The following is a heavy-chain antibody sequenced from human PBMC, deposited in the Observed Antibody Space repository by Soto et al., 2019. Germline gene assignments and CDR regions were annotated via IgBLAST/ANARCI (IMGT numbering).Heavy chain of an antibody. CDR3: AREGAYGDYDWYFDL. CDR1: GGTFSSYA. D-gene: IGHD4-17*01. Sequence: QVQLVQSGAVVKKPGSSVKVSCKASGGTFSSYAISWVRQAPGQGLEWMGGIIPIFGTANYAQKFQGRVTITADESTSTAYMELSSLRSEDTAVYYCAREGAYGDYDWYFDLWGRGTLVTVSS. V-gene: IGHV1-69*12. J-gene: IGHJ2*01. CDR2: IIPIFGTA.